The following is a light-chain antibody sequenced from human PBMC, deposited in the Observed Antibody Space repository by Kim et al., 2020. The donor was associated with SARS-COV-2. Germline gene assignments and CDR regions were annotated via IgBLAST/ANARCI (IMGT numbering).Light chain of an antibody. V-gene: IGKV3-20*01. J-gene: IGKJ1*01. CDR1: RTVTNNY. CDR3: QKYESSPT. CDR2: RVS. Sequence: EIVLTQSPGTLSLSPGERATLSCRASRTVTNNYLAWYQQKPGQAPRLLIYRVSSRATGVPDRFSGSGSGTDFTLTISRLEPEDFALFSCQKYESSPTFGQGTKVDIK.